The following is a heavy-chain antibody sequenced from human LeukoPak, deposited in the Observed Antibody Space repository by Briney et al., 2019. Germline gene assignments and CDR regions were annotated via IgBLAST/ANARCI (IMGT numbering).Heavy chain of an antibody. D-gene: IGHD3-3*01. CDR3: AKSHLGVPHDY. CDR2: IHNTGST. J-gene: IGHJ4*02. Sequence: SETLSLTRTVSGGSISSVAYYWGWIRQPPGEGLEWIATIHNTGSTYYNPSLKSRITISIDASRNQISLELNSVTAADTAIYYCAKSHLGVPHDYWGQGTLVTVSS. CDR1: GGSISSVAYY. V-gene: IGHV4-39*01.